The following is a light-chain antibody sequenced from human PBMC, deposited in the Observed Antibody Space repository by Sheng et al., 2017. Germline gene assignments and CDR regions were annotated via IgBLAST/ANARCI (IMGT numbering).Light chain of an antibody. CDR1: QSVSSSD. Sequence: ENVLTQSPGTLSLSPGERATLSCRASQSVSSSDLAWYQQKPGQAPRLLIYGASSRATGIPDRFSGSGSGTDFILSISRLEPEDFAVYYCQQYGSSPVTFGGGTKVEIK. CDR3: QQYGSSPVT. V-gene: IGKV3-20*01. J-gene: IGKJ4*01. CDR2: GAS.